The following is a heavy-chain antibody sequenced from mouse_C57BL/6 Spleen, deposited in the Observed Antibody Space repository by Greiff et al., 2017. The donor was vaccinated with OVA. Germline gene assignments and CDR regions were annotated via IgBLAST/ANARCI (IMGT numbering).Heavy chain of an antibody. CDR1: GYTFTSYW. V-gene: IGHV1-64*01. CDR3: ASTVVAPFAY. J-gene: IGHJ3*01. Sequence: VQLQQPGAELVKPGASVKLSCKASGYTFTSYWMHWVKQRPGQGLEWIGMIHPNSGSTNYNEKFKSKATLTVDKSSSTAYMQLSSLTSEDSAVYYCASTVVAPFAYWGQGTLVTVSA. CDR2: IHPNSGST. D-gene: IGHD1-1*01.